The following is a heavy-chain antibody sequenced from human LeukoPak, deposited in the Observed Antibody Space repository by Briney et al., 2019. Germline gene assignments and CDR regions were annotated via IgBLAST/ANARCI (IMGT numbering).Heavy chain of an antibody. Sequence: GGSLRLSCAASGFTFSNYGMHWVRQAPGKGLEWVAVIWYDGSNKYYADSVKGRFTISRDNSKNTLYLQMNSLRAEDTAVYYCASHWAQQVVSDYWGQGTLVTVSS. D-gene: IGHD6-13*01. J-gene: IGHJ4*02. V-gene: IGHV3-30*02. CDR1: GFTFSNYG. CDR2: IWYDGSNK. CDR3: ASHWAQQVVSDY.